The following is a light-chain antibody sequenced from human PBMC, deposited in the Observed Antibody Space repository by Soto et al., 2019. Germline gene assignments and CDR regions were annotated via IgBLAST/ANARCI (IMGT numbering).Light chain of an antibody. V-gene: IGKV3-15*01. J-gene: IGKJ4*01. Sequence: EVLMTQSPATLSVSPGERVTLSCRASQSVSSDLGWYQQKPGQAPRLLIYGASTRATGIPARFSGSGSGTEFTLTISSLQSEDFAVYYCQQYHNWPLTFCGGTKVDIK. CDR1: QSVSSD. CDR3: QQYHNWPLT. CDR2: GAS.